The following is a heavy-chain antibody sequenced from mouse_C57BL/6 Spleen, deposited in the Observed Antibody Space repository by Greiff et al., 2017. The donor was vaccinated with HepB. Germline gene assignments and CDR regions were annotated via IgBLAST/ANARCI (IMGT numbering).Heavy chain of an antibody. CDR3: ARSERQLRPLYYFDY. V-gene: IGHV1-85*01. CDR1: GYTFTSYD. D-gene: IGHD3-2*02. J-gene: IGHJ2*01. Sequence: VKLMESGPELVKPGASVKLSCKASGYTFTSYDINWVKQRPGQGLEWIGWIYPRDGSTKYNEKFKGKATLTVDTSSSTAYMELHSLTSEDSAVYFCARSERQLRPLYYFDYWGQGTTLTVSS. CDR2: IYPRDGST.